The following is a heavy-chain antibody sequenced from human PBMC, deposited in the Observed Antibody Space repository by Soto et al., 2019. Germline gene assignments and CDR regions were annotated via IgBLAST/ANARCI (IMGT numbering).Heavy chain of an antibody. V-gene: IGHV4-4*02. CDR3: ARRWGEGRVDY. J-gene: IGHJ4*02. CDR2: IYHSGNT. D-gene: IGHD3-10*01. Sequence: PSETLSITCAVSGGSISSSNWWSWVRQPPGKGLEWIGEIYHSGNTNYNPSLKSRVTMAVDKSRNQFSLKLSSVTAADTAVYYCARRWGEGRVDYWGQGTLVTVSS. CDR1: GGSISSSNW.